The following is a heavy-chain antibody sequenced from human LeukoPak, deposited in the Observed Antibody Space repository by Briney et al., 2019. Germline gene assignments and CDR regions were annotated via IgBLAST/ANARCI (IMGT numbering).Heavy chain of an antibody. CDR3: ARVVHYYDFWSGYPLGAFYMDV. V-gene: IGHV4-34*01. J-gene: IGHJ6*03. Sequence: SETLSLTCAVYGGSFSGYYWSWIRQPPGKGLEWIGEINHSGSTNYNPSLKSRVTISVDTSKNQFSLKLSSVTAADTAVYYCARVVHYYDFWSGYPLGAFYMDVWGKGTTVTVSS. CDR1: GGSFSGYY. CDR2: INHSGST. D-gene: IGHD3-3*01.